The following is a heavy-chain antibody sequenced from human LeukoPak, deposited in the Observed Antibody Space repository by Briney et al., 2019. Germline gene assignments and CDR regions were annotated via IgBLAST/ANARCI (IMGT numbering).Heavy chain of an antibody. CDR3: ARVGKQLVNFSVYYYYMDV. V-gene: IGHV4-59*04. J-gene: IGHJ6*03. CDR2: IYYSGST. D-gene: IGHD6-6*01. Sequence: PSETLSLTCTVSGGSISSYYWSWIRQPPGKGLEWIGYIYYSGSTYYNPSLKSRVTISVDTSKNQFSLKLSSVTAADTAVYYCARVGKQLVNFSVYYYYMDVWGKGTTVTVSS. CDR1: GGSISSYY.